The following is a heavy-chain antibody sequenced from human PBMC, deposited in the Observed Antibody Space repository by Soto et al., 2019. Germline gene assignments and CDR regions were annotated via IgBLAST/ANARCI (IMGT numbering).Heavy chain of an antibody. CDR3: AHSNPAGLTRGVDRYFDY. Sequence: QITLKESGPPLVRPTQTLTLTCTFSGFSLSTSGVGVGWIRQPPGKALEWLALIYWDDDKRYSPSLKSRLPITKDTSKNQVVLTMTNMDPVDTATYYCAHSNPAGLTRGVDRYFDYWGQGTLVTVSS. CDR1: GFSLSTSGVG. J-gene: IGHJ4*02. CDR2: IYWDDDK. V-gene: IGHV2-5*02. D-gene: IGHD6-13*01.